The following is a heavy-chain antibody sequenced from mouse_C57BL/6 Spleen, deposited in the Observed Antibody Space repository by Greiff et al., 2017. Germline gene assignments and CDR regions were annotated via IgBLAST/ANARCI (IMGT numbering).Heavy chain of an antibody. Sequence: EVQLQQSGPELVKPGASVKISCKASGYTFTDYNMDWVKQSHGKSLEWIGDINPNNGGTNYNQKFKGKATLTVDKSSSTAYMELRSLTSEDTAVYYGARCDYYGNFLMDYWGQGTSVTVSS. J-gene: IGHJ4*01. D-gene: IGHD2-1*01. V-gene: IGHV1-18*01. CDR3: ARCDYYGNFLMDY. CDR1: GYTFTDYN. CDR2: INPNNGGT.